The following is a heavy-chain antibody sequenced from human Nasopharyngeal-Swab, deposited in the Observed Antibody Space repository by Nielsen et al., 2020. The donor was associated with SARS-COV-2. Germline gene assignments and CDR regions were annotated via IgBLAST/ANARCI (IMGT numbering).Heavy chain of an antibody. V-gene: IGHV1-2*06. CDR3: ARDLRPRSQPGEQLSDYGMDV. Sequence: ASVKVSCKASGYTFTGYFMHWVRQAPGQGLEWMGRINPNSGATNYAQKFQGRVTMTRDTSISTAYMELSRLTSDDTAVYYCARDLRPRSQPGEQLSDYGMDVWGQGTTVTVSS. CDR2: INPNSGAT. D-gene: IGHD6-13*01. CDR1: GYTFTGYF. J-gene: IGHJ6*02.